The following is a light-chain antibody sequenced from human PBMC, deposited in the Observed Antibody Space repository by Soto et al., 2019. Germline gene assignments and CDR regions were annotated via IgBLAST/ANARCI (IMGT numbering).Light chain of an antibody. J-gene: IGLJ2*01. CDR3: AAWDDSLSVVV. V-gene: IGLV1-47*01. Sequence: QSVLTQPPSASGTPGQRVTISCSGNTSNLEDNHVYWYRRLPGTAPRLLLYRNNQRPSGVPDRFSGSKSGTSASLVISGLRSEDEADYFCAAWDDSLSVVVFGGGTKLTVL. CDR1: TSNLEDNH. CDR2: RNN.